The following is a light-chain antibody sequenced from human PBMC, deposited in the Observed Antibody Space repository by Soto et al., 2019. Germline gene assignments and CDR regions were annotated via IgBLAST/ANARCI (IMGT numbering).Light chain of an antibody. CDR2: WAS. CDR1: QSVLYSSNNANY. Sequence: DIVMTQSPDSLAVSLGERATLNCKSSQSVLYSSNNANYLAWYQQKPGQPPKLLIHWASARETGVPDRFSGSGSGTDFTLTISSLQTEDVAVYYCQQYYSTPYTFGQGTKLEIK. V-gene: IGKV4-1*01. J-gene: IGKJ2*01. CDR3: QQYYSTPYT.